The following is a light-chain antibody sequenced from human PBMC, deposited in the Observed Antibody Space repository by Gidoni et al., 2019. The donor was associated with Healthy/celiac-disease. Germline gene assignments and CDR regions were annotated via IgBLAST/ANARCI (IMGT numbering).Light chain of an antibody. J-gene: IGKJ4*01. CDR1: QSVSSY. CDR2: DAS. CDR3: QQRSNWPSLT. Sequence: IVLPQSPATLSLSPGERATLSCRSSQSVSSYLAWYQQKPGQAPRLLIYDASNRATGIPARCSGSGSGTDFTLTISSLEPEDFAVYYCQQRSNWPSLTFXGXTKVEIK. V-gene: IGKV3-11*01.